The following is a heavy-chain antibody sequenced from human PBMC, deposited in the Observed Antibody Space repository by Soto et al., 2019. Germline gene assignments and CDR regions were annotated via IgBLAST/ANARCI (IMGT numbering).Heavy chain of an antibody. D-gene: IGHD3-22*01. CDR1: GYTFTSYY. Sequence: GASVKVSCKASGYTFTSYYMHWVRQAPAQRLEWMGIINPSGGSTSYAQKFQGRVTMTRDTSTSTVYMELSSLRSGDRAVYYCARDGRSIVVITNYWYFDLWGRGTLGTVS. V-gene: IGHV1-46*01. J-gene: IGHJ2*01. CDR3: ARDGRSIVVITNYWYFDL. CDR2: INPSGGST.